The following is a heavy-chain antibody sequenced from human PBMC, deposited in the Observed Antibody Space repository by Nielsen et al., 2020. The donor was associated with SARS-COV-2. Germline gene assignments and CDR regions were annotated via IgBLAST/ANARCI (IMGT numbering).Heavy chain of an antibody. V-gene: IGHV3-23*01. J-gene: IGHJ6*01. Sequence: GESLKISCAASGFTFSIYAMIWVRQAPGKGLEWVSGISGSGGSTYYADSVKGRFTISRDNSKNTLYLQMNSLRAEDAAIYYCARGAIVVVPDMDVWGPGTTGTVSS. CDR2: ISGSGGST. D-gene: IGHD2-2*01. CDR3: ARGAIVVVPDMDV. CDR1: GFTFSIYA.